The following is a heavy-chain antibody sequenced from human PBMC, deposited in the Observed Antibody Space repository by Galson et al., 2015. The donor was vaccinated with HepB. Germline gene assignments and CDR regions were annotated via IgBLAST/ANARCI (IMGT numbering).Heavy chain of an antibody. CDR2: IYPGDSST. CDR3: ARQQYFDY. CDR1: GYIFSDYW. V-gene: IGHV5-51*01. J-gene: IGHJ4*02. Sequence: QSGAEVKKPGESLKISCSASGYIFSDYWIGWVRQMPGKGLEWVGFIYPGDSSTRYSPSFQGQVTISADKYIRTAYLQWSSLKASDTAMYYCARQQYFDYWGQGTLVTVSS.